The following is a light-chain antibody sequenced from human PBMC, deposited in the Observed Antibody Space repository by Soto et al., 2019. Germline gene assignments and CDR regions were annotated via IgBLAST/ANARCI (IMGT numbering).Light chain of an antibody. CDR2: GNT. Sequence: QSVLTQPPSVSGAPGQRVTIYCTGSSSNIGANSDVHWYQQLTGAAPKLLIYGNTNRPSGVSDRFSASKSGTSASLAITGLQAEDEADYYCQSYDNSLSGFYVFGTGTKVTAL. CDR1: SSNIGANSD. CDR3: QSYDNSLSGFYV. J-gene: IGLJ1*01. V-gene: IGLV1-40*01.